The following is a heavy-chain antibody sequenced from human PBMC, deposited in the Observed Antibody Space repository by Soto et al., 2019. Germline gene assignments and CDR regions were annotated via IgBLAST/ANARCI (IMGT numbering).Heavy chain of an antibody. D-gene: IGHD2-2*01. CDR1: GFTFSSYE. Sequence: GGSLRLSCAASGFTFSSYEMNWVRQAPGKGLEWVSYISSSGSTIYYADSVKGRFTISRDNAKNSLYLQMNSLRAEDTAVYYCARDLPIVVVPARQEYFQHWGQGTLVTVSS. V-gene: IGHV3-48*03. J-gene: IGHJ1*01. CDR3: ARDLPIVVVPARQEYFQH. CDR2: ISSSGSTI.